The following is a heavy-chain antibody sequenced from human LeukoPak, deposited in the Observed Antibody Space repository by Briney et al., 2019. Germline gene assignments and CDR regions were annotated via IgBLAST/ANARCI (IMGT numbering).Heavy chain of an antibody. J-gene: IGHJ2*01. D-gene: IGHD6-19*01. CDR2: ITHSGNT. V-gene: IGHV4-34*01. Sequence: SETLSLTCAVHGGSFSGYFWSWVRQPPGKGLEWIGGITHSGNTNYNSSLKSRVTISVDTSNNQFSLKLNSVTAADTSVYYCARRIGYSSAWPHWYFDLWGRGTLVTVSS. CDR3: ARRIGYSSAWPHWYFDL. CDR1: GGSFSGYF.